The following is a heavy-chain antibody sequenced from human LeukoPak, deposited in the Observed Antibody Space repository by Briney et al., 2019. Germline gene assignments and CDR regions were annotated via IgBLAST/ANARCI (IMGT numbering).Heavy chain of an antibody. J-gene: IGHJ4*02. CDR3: AREVPEENYYDSSGLFDY. D-gene: IGHD3-22*01. CDR2: INHSGST. Sequence: SETLSLTCAVCGGSFSGYYWSWIRQPPGKGLEWVGEINHSGSTNYNPSLKSRVTISVDTSKNQFSLKLSSVTAADTAVYYCAREVPEENYYDSSGLFDYWGQGTLVTVSS. V-gene: IGHV4-34*01. CDR1: GGSFSGYY.